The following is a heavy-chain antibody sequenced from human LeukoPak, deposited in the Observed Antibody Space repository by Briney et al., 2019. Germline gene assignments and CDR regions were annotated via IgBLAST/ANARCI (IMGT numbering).Heavy chain of an antibody. D-gene: IGHD2-21*02. J-gene: IGHJ6*03. CDR2: ISGSGGST. CDR3: AKGAYCGGDCYFYYYYYMDV. V-gene: IGHV3-23*01. Sequence: PGGSLRLSCAASGFSFSSYWMSWVRQAPGKGLEWVSAISGSGGSTYYADSVKGRFTISRDNSKNTLYLQMNSLRAEDTAVYYCAKGAYCGGDCYFYYYYYMDVWGKGTTVTVSS. CDR1: GFSFSSYW.